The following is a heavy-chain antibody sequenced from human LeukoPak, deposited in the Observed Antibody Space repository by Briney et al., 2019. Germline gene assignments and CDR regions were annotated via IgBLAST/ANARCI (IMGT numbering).Heavy chain of an antibody. CDR1: GFTFSSYS. CDR3: ASTLDIVATIEGDY. Sequence: GGSLRLSCAASGFTFSSYSMNWVRQAPGKGLEWVSYISSSSSTIYYADSVKGRSTISRDNAKNSLYLQMNSLRAEDTAVYYCASTLDIVATIEGDYWGQGTLVTVSS. CDR2: ISSSSSTI. V-gene: IGHV3-48*01. D-gene: IGHD5-12*01. J-gene: IGHJ4*02.